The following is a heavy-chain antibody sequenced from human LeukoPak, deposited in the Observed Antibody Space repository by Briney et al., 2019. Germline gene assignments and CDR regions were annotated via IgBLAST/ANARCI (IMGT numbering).Heavy chain of an antibody. D-gene: IGHD1-26*01. J-gene: IGHJ3*02. CDR1: GVSFSGYY. CDR3: ATGRAVGAADAFDI. CDR2: INHSGST. V-gene: IGHV4-34*01. Sequence: SETLSLTCAVYGVSFSGYYWSWIRQPPGKGLERIGEINHSGSTNYNPSLKSRVTISVDTSKNHFSLKLSSVTAADTAAYYCATGRAVGAADAFDIWGQGTMVTVSS.